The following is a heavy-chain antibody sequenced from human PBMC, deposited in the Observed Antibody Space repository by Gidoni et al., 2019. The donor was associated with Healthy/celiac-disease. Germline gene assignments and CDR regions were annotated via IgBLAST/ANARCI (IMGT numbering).Heavy chain of an antibody. D-gene: IGHD6-19*01. CDR3: AKDIKPDSGWYEGGDYYFDY. CDR1: GFTFDDYA. J-gene: IGHJ4*02. Sequence: EVQLVESGGGLVQPGRSLRLSCAASGFTFDDYAMHWVRQAPGKGLEWVSGISWNSGSIGYADSVKGRFTISRDNAKNSLYLQMNSLRAEDTALYYCAKDIKPDSGWYEGGDYYFDYWGQGTLVTVSS. CDR2: ISWNSGSI. V-gene: IGHV3-9*01.